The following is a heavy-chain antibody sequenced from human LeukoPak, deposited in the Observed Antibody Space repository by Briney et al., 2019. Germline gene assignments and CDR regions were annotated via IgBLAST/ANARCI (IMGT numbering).Heavy chain of an antibody. CDR2: IYPGDSDT. J-gene: IGHJ4*02. CDR3: ARLGSIAAAGTGFDY. Sequence: GESLKISCKGSGHSFTSYWIGWVRQMPGKGLEWMGIIYPGDSDTRYSPSFQGQVTISADKSISTAYLQWGSLKASDTAMYYCARLGSIAAAGTGFDYWGQGTLVTVSS. D-gene: IGHD6-13*01. CDR1: GHSFTSYW. V-gene: IGHV5-51*01.